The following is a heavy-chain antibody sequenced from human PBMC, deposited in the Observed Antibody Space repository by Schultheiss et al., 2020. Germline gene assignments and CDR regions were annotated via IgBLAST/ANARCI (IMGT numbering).Heavy chain of an antibody. J-gene: IGHJ6*02. D-gene: IGHD6-6*01. CDR2: ISYDGSNK. CDR1: GFTFSSYG. V-gene: IGHV3-30*18. Sequence: GESLKISCAASGFTFSSYGMHWVRQAPGKGLEWVAVISYDGSNKYYADSVKGRFTISRDNSKNTLYLQMNSLRAEDTAVYYCAKESSRARTGNYYYYYGIDVWGQGTTVTVSS. CDR3: AKESSRARTGNYYYYYGIDV.